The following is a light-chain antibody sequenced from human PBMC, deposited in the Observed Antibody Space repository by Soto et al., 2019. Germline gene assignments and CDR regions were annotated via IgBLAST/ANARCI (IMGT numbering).Light chain of an antibody. V-gene: IGKV1D-12*01. J-gene: IGKJ2*01. CDR3: QQANSFPVT. Sequence: IPMTQSPASVSASVGDRVTITCRASQGVSTWVAWFQQKPGQAPKLLIYAASVLQSGVPSRFSGSGSGTEFTLTITSLQPEDSATYYCQQANSFPVTFGQGTKLEI. CDR1: QGVSTW. CDR2: AAS.